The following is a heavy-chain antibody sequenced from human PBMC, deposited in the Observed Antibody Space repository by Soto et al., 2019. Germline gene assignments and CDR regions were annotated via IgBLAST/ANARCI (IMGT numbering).Heavy chain of an antibody. V-gene: IGHV1-24*01. J-gene: IGHJ4*02. CDR2: FDPEDGET. CDR3: ATMEVAATGYYFAY. Sequence: GKGLEWMGGFDPEDGETIYAQKFQGRATMTEDTSTDTAYMELSSLRSEDTAVYYCATMEVAATGYYFAYWGQGTLVTVSS. D-gene: IGHD2-15*01.